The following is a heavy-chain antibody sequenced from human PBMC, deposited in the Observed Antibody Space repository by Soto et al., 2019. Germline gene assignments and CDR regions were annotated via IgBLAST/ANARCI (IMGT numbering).Heavy chain of an antibody. V-gene: IGHV1-69*01. CDR2: IIPIFGTA. J-gene: IGHJ6*02. CDR3: VSGSSWYTHYYYYGMDV. Sequence: QVQLVQSGAEVKKPGSSVKVSCKASGGTFSSYAISWVRQAPGQGLEWMGGIIPIFGTANYAQKFQGRVTITADESTSTAYMELSSLRSEDTAVYYCVSGSSWYTHYYYYGMDVWGQGTTVTVSS. D-gene: IGHD6-13*01. CDR1: GGTFSSYA.